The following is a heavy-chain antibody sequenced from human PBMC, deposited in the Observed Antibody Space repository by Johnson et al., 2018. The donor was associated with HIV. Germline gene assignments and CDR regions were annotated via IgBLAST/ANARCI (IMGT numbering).Heavy chain of an antibody. J-gene: IGHJ3*01. CDR2: INWNGGST. Sequence: VQLVESGGGVVRPGGSLRVSCAASGFKFNDYGMSWVRQPPGKGLEWVSGINWNGGSTTYVDSVKGRFTISRDNAKNSLYLQMNSLRADDTALYYCAGVVAFEVRVLSYYESSGSNDAFDFWGQGTMVTVSS. CDR1: GFKFNDYG. D-gene: IGHD3-22*01. V-gene: IGHV3-20*04. CDR3: AGVVAFEVRVLSYYESSGSNDAFDF.